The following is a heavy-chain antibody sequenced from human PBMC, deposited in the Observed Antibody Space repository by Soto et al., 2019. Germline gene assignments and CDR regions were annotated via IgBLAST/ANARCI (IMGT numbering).Heavy chain of an antibody. CDR2: IIPIFGTA. J-gene: IGHJ6*02. D-gene: IGHD3-22*01. V-gene: IGHV1-69*01. CDR1: GGTFSSYA. CDR3: ARDLPYYYDSMGGYYYYYGMDV. Sequence: QVQLVQSGAEVKKPGSSVKVSCKASGGTFSSYAISWVRQAPGQGLEWMGGIIPIFGTANYAQKFQGRVTITADESTSTAYLELSSLRSEVTAVYYCARDLPYYYDSMGGYYYYYGMDVWGQGTTVTVSS.